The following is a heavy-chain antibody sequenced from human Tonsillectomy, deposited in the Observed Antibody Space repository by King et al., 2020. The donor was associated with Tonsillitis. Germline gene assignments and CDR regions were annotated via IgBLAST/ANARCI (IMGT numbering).Heavy chain of an antibody. CDR3: AKDIRGLWYFDL. CDR2: IGGDGYHT. J-gene: IGHJ2*01. D-gene: IGHD3-10*01. CDR1: GFTFHDYT. Sequence: VQLVESGGGVVQPGGSLRLSCAASGFTFHDYTMHWVRQAPGKGLEWLSLIGGDGYHTFYSGSVKGRFTVSRDNSRNSLYLQMNRLTTEDTALYYCAKDIRGLWYFDLWGRGTLVTVSS. V-gene: IGHV3-43*02.